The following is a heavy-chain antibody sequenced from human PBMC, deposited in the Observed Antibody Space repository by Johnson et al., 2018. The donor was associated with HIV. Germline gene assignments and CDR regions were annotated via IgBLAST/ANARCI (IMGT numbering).Heavy chain of an antibody. Sequence: QVQLVESGGGVVQPGRSLRLSCAASGFTFSSYGMHWVRQAPGKGLEWVAFIRYDGSNKYYADSVKGRFTISRDNSKNTLYLQMNSLRAEDTAVYYCAKGGGARGSSWYAGVFDIWGQGTMVTVSS. D-gene: IGHD6-13*01. CDR1: GFTFSSYG. V-gene: IGHV3-30*02. J-gene: IGHJ3*02. CDR3: AKGGGARGSSWYAGVFDI. CDR2: IRYDGSNK.